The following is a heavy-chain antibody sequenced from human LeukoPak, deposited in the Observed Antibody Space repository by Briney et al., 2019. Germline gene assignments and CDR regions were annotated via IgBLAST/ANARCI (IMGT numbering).Heavy chain of an antibody. Sequence: GASVKVSCKASGDTFTSYGISWVRHAPRQGLEWMGWISAYNGNTNYAQKLQGRVTMTTDTSTSTAYMELRSLRSDDTAVYYCARGRSGSYYYYGMDVWGQGTTVTVSS. CDR3: ARGRSGSYYYYGMDV. V-gene: IGHV1-18*01. CDR2: ISAYNGNT. CDR1: GDTFTSYG. J-gene: IGHJ6*02. D-gene: IGHD1-26*01.